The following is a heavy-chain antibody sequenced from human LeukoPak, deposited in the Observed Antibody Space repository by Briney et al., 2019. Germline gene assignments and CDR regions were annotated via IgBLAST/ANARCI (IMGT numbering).Heavy chain of an antibody. J-gene: IGHJ6*02. CDR1: GGSISSSIYY. CDR2: IYYNANT. Sequence: SETLSLTCTVSGGSISSSIYYWGWIRQPPGKGLEWIGSIYYNANTYYNPSLKSRITISVDTSKNQFSLRLSSVTAADTAVYYCARVGATPRYYNYYGMDVWGQGTTVTVSS. CDR3: ARVGATPRYYNYYGMDV. V-gene: IGHV4-39*07. D-gene: IGHD1-26*01.